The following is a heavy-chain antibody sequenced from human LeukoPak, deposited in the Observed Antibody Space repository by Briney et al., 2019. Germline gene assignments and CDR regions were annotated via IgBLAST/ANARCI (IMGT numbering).Heavy chain of an antibody. J-gene: IGHJ6*02. CDR1: GGSISSSIYY. CDR2: IYYNANT. Sequence: SETLSLTCTVSGGSISSSIYYWGWIRQPPGKGLEWIGSIYYNANTYYNPSLKSRITISVDTSKNQFSLRLSSVTAADTAVYYCARVGATPRYYNYYGMDVWGQGTTVTVSS. CDR3: ARVGATPRYYNYYGMDV. V-gene: IGHV4-39*07. D-gene: IGHD1-26*01.